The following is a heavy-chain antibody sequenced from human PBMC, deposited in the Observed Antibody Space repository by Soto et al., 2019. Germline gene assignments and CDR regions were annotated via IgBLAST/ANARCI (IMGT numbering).Heavy chain of an antibody. Sequence: PSETLSLTCTVSGGSISSGDYYWSWIRQPPGKGLEWIGYIYYSGSTYYNPSLKSRVTISVDTSKNQFSLKLSSVTAADTAVYYCAREEVTTHFDYWGQGTLVTVSS. CDR3: AREEVTTHFDY. V-gene: IGHV4-30-4*01. D-gene: IGHD4-4*01. J-gene: IGHJ4*02. CDR2: IYYSGST. CDR1: GGSISSGDYY.